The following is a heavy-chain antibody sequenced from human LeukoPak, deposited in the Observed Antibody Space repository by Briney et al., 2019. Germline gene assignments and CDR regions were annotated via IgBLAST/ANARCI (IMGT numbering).Heavy chain of an antibody. D-gene: IGHD2-8*01. CDR1: TDSTNTYY. Sequence: PSETPSLTCSVSTDSTNTYYWSWIRQSPGKGLEWIGHIYHSGTTDYNPSFKSRVIISIDMSKKEFSLKPTSVTVADTAMYYCVRLRWQMLAPYFDHWGQGAFVIVSS. CDR3: VRLRWQMLAPYFDH. J-gene: IGHJ4*02. V-gene: IGHV4-59*03. CDR2: IYHSGTT.